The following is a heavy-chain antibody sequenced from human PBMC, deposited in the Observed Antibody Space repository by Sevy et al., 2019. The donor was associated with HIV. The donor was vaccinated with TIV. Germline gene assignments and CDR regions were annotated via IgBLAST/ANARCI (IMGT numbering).Heavy chain of an antibody. CDR3: ARDMPYGGNSTGIDY. J-gene: IGHJ4*02. V-gene: IGHV4-59*01. CDR2: IYYSGST. CDR1: GGSISSYY. D-gene: IGHD4-17*01. Sequence: KQSQTLSLTCTVSGGSISSYYWSWIRQPPGKGLEWIGYIYYSGSTNYNPSLKSRVTISVDTSKNQFSLKLSSVTAADTAVYYCARDMPYGGNSTGIDYWGQGTLVTVSS.